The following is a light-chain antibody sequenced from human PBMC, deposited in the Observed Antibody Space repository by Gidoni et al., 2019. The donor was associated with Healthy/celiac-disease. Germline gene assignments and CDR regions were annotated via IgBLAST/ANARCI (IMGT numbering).Light chain of an antibody. CDR2: AAS. CDR3: QQSYSTPLT. J-gene: IGKJ4*01. Sequence: IQMTQPPSSLSASVGDRVTITCRASQSISSYLNWYQQKPGKAPKLLIYAASSLQSGVPSRFSGSGSGTDFTLTNSSLQPEDFATYYCQQSYSTPLTFGGGTKVEIK. V-gene: IGKV1-39*01. CDR1: QSISSY.